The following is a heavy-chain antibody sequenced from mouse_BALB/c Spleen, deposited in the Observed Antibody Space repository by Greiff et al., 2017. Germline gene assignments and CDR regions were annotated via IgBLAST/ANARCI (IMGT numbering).Heavy chain of an antibody. CDR3: ARDYDYDGYAMDY. CDR2: ISSGSSTI. Sequence: EVQGVESGGGLVQPGGSRKLSCAASGFTFSSFGMHWVRQAPEKGLEWVAYISSGSSTIYYADTVKGRFTISRDNPKNTLFLQMTSLRSEDTAMYYCARDYDYDGYAMDYWGQGTSVTVSS. J-gene: IGHJ4*01. CDR1: GFTFSSFG. D-gene: IGHD2-4*01. V-gene: IGHV5-17*02.